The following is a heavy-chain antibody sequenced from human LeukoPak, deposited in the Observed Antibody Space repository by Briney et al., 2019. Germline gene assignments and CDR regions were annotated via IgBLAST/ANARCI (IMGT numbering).Heavy chain of an antibody. CDR1: GFRFSSYA. CDR2: ISGSGVST. CDR3: AKDLSVVTPYYFDY. V-gene: IGHV3-23*01. D-gene: IGHD4-23*01. Sequence: PGGSLRLSCAASGFRFSSYAMSWVRQAPGKGLEWVSAISGSGVSTYYADSVKGRFTVSRDNSKNTLCLQMNSLRAEDTAVYYCAKDLSVVTPYYFDYWGQGTLVTVSS. J-gene: IGHJ4*02.